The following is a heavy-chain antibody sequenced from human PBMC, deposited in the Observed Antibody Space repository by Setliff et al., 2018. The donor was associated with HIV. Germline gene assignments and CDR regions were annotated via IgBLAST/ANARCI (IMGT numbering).Heavy chain of an antibody. D-gene: IGHD3-10*01. J-gene: IGHJ5*02. CDR3: ATYADRESNRFDP. CDR2: MYSSGST. CDR1: GGSITSENYY. V-gene: IGHV4-61*02. Sequence: LSLTCTVSGGSITSENYYWNWIRQPAGKGLEWIGRMYSSGSTDYNPSLKSRVTIFVDTSKNQFSLKLSSVTAADTAVYYCATYADRESNRFDPWGQGILVTVSS.